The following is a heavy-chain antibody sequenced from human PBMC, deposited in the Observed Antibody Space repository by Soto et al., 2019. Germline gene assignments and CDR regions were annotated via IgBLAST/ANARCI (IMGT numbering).Heavy chain of an antibody. Sequence: EVQLVESGGGLVQPGGSLKLSCAASGFIFSGSAVHWVRQASGKGLEWVGRILSKAGNYATAYPASMKGRFTISRDDSENTAFLQMNCPKTEDTAVYYCITGRSPYHYYFWAQGTLVDVSS. CDR2: ILSKAGNYAT. V-gene: IGHV3-73*01. J-gene: IGHJ4*02. CDR1: GFIFSGSA. CDR3: ITGRSPYHYYF. D-gene: IGHD2-2*01.